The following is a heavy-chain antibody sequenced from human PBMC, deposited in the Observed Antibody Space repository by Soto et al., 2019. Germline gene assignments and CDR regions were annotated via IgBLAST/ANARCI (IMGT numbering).Heavy chain of an antibody. CDR2: IYYSGST. V-gene: IGHV4-59*01. CDR1: AGSISSYY. Sequence: SETLSLTCTVSAGSISSYYWSCIRQPPGKGLEWIVYIYYSGSTNYNPSLKSRVTISVDTSKNQFSLKLSSVTAADTAVYYCARVEMATIGSPSYLYFDLWFRCTLVT. CDR3: ARVEMATIGSPSYLYFDL. D-gene: IGHD5-12*01. J-gene: IGHJ2*01.